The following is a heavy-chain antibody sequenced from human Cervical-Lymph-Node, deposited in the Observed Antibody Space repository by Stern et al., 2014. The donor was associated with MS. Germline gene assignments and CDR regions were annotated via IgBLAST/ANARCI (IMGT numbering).Heavy chain of an antibody. CDR1: GGTFSSYT. CDR2: STPIFGTA. J-gene: IGHJ6*02. D-gene: IGHD2-15*01. CDR3: AREALLGGNYYALDV. V-gene: IGHV1-69*06. Sequence: QVQLGQSGAEVKKPGSSVKVSCKAFGGTFSSYTMSWVRQAPGQWLEWMGRSTPIFGTANYAQKFQDRVTITADKFTSTAYMALNSLRSEDTAVYYCAREALLGGNYYALDVWGQGTTVTVSS.